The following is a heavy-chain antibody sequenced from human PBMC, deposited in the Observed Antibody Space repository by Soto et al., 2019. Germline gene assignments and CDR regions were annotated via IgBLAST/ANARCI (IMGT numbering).Heavy chain of an antibody. CDR1: GGSISGSSYC. V-gene: IGHV4-39*01. Sequence: PSETLSLTCTVSGGSISGSSYCWGWLRQPPGKGLEWIGSIHYTETTYYNPSLKSRVTISVDTSKNQLFLKLSSVTAADTAVYYCARPHCSSSNCPNWFDPWGQGTLVTVSS. D-gene: IGHD2-2*01. J-gene: IGHJ5*02. CDR2: IHYTETT. CDR3: ARPHCSSSNCPNWFDP.